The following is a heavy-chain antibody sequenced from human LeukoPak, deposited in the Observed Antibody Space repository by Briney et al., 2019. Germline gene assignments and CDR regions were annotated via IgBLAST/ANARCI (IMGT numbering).Heavy chain of an antibody. Sequence: VASVKVSCKASGGTFSSYAISWVRQAPGQGLGWMGGIIPIFGTANYAQKFQGRVTITTDESTSTAYTELSSLRSEDTAVYYCASAIVVVTAIPGWFDPWGQGTLVTVSS. CDR3: ASAIVVVTAIPGWFDP. J-gene: IGHJ5*02. CDR2: IIPIFGTA. V-gene: IGHV1-69*05. D-gene: IGHD2-21*02. CDR1: GGTFSSYA.